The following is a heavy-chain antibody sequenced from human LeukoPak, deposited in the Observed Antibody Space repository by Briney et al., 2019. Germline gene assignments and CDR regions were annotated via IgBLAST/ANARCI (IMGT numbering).Heavy chain of an antibody. J-gene: IGHJ1*01. V-gene: IGHV3-23*01. CDR2: ILGLGGASRT. Sequence: GGSLRLSCSASGFSFSTDGMSWVRQAPGKGLEWVSGILGLGGASRTYYADSVKGRFTISRDNFRNTVFLQMNSLRAEDTAVYYCANSYDSSGYFYFQHWGQGTLVTVSS. CDR3: ANSYDSSGYFYFQH. CDR1: GFSFSTDG. D-gene: IGHD3-22*01.